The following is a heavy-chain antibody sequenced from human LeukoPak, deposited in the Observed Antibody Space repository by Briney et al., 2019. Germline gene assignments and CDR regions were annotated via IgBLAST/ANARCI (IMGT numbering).Heavy chain of an antibody. CDR1: GGSIRSYY. D-gene: IGHD6-13*01. CDR3: ARVYYSSSYDYWYFNL. J-gene: IGHJ2*01. V-gene: IGHV4-59*01. Sequence: SETLSLTCTVSGGSIRSYYWSWIRQPPGKGLEWIGYIYYSGNTNYNPSLKSRLTISIDTSKNQFPLKLSSVTAADTAVYYCARVYYSSSYDYWYFNLWGRGTLVTVSS. CDR2: IYYSGNT.